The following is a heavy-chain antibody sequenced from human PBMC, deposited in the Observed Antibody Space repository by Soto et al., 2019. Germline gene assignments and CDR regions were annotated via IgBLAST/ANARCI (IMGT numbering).Heavy chain of an antibody. CDR3: AKNPGYYYDSTGYHFDY. Sequence: GGSLRLSCAASGFTFSSYAMSWVRQAPGKGLEWVSAISGSGGSTYYADSVKGRFTISRDNSKNTLYLQMNSLRAEDTAVYYCAKNPGYYYDSTGYHFDYWGQGSLVTVSS. V-gene: IGHV3-23*01. CDR1: GFTFSSYA. D-gene: IGHD3-22*01. CDR2: ISGSGGST. J-gene: IGHJ4*02.